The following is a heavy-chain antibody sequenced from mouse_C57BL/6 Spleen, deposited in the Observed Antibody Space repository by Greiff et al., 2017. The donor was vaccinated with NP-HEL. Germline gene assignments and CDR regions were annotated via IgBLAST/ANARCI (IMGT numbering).Heavy chain of an antibody. V-gene: IGHV1-22*01. CDR3: AREVALRYALGD. J-gene: IGHJ4*01. CDR1: GYTFSSYN. D-gene: IGHD3-1*01. CDR2: INPNDGDT. Sequence: VQLQQSGPELVKPGASVKMSCKASGYTFSSYNMHWVKQSHGKSLEWIGYINPNDGDTSYNEKVKGKATLTVNKSSSTAYMELRSLTSEDYAVYYCAREVALRYALGDWGHVTSVTVS.